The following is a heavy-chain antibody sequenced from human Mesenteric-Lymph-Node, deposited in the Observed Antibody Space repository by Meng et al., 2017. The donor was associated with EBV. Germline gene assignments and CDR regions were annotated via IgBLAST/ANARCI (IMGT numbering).Heavy chain of an antibody. V-gene: IGHV4-30-2*01. CDR1: GGSTSSGGNL. CDR2: IFHSGST. CDR3: VGNYGGNLGWFDP. D-gene: IGHD4/OR15-4a*01. Sequence: SGSGLVKPPAPRSPPSSISGGSTSSGGNLWSWIRQPPGKALEWIGYIFHSGSTSYNPSLKSRVSMSIDRSNNQFSLKLTSVTAADKAVYYCVGNYGGNLGWFDPWGQGTLVTVSS. J-gene: IGHJ5*02.